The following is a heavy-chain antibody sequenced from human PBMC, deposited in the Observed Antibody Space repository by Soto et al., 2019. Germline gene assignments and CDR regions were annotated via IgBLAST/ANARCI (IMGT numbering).Heavy chain of an antibody. CDR2: ISAYNGNT. V-gene: IGHV1-18*01. J-gene: IGHJ5*02. CDR3: ARDREFVGYFFRNGFDP. Sequence: QVQLVQSGAEVKKPGASVKVSCKASGYTFTSYGISWVRQAPGQGLEWMGWISAYNGNTNYAQKLQGRVTMTTDTARSTAYMELRSLRSDDTAVYYCARDREFVGYFFRNGFDPWGQGTLVTVSS. CDR1: GYTFTSYG. D-gene: IGHD3-10*01.